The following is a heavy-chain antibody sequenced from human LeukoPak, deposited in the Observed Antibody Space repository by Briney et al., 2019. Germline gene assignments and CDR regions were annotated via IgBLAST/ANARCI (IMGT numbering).Heavy chain of an antibody. CDR3: ARDFSPATIAGDDYFDY. CDR1: GFTVSTNC. J-gene: IGHJ4*02. V-gene: IGHV3-53*04. D-gene: IGHD2-2*01. CDR2: IYSGGTT. Sequence: AGSLRLSCAASGFTVSTNCMTWVSQAPGKGLEWVSTIYSGGTTYCADSVMGRFTISRHNSRNTLYLQMNSLRAEDTAVYYCARDFSPATIAGDDYFDYWGQGTLVTVSS.